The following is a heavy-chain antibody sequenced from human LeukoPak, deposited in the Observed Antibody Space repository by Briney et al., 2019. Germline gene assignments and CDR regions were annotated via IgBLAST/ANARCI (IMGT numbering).Heavy chain of an antibody. Sequence: GASVKVSCKASGYTFTGYYMHWVRRAPGQGLERMGWINPNSGGTNYAQKFQGRVTMTRDTSISTAYMELSRLRSNDTAVYYCAVGSAHYYYYGMDVWGQGTTVTVSS. CDR1: GYTFTGYY. V-gene: IGHV1-2*02. CDR2: INPNSGGT. CDR3: AVGSAHYYYYGMDV. J-gene: IGHJ6*02. D-gene: IGHD1-26*01.